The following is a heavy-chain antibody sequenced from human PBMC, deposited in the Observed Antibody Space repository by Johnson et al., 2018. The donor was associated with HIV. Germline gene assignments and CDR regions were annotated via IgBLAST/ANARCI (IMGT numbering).Heavy chain of an antibody. J-gene: IGHJ3*01. CDR3: AKETRDSRSAFDV. Sequence: VQLVESGGGVVQPGGSLRLSCAASGFTFSKYAIHWVRQAPGKGLEWVTFIQFDGSHKYSADFVKGRFTISRDTSKKSVFLQMNNLRPEDTAVYYCAKETRDSRSAFDVWGQGTLVTVSS. CDR1: GFTFSKYA. D-gene: IGHD4-11*01. V-gene: IGHV3-30*02. CDR2: IQFDGSHK.